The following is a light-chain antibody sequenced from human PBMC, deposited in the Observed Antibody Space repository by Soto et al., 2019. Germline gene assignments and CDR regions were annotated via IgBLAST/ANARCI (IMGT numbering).Light chain of an antibody. Sequence: QSALTQPASVSGSPGQSITISCTGSGSDVGGYTYVSWYQQHPGKAPKLIIYDVSTRPSGVSNRFSGSKSANTASLTISGLQAEDESDYYCSSYTSGATPVFGGGTKVTVL. V-gene: IGLV2-14*01. CDR3: SSYTSGATPV. CDR1: GSDVGGYTY. J-gene: IGLJ2*01. CDR2: DVS.